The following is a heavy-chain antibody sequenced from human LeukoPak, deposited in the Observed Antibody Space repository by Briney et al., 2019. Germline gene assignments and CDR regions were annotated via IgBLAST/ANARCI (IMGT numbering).Heavy chain of an antibody. J-gene: IGHJ4*02. Sequence: GGSLRLSCAPSGYTVSSNYVSWIRQPPGKGLEWVSDVYYGGSTFYNASLKGRFTISGDMSKNNWNLQMNSLRAEYTAVYYCARVAKDLGGDCFVDSWGQGAQGTVSS. CDR3: ARVAKDLGGDCFVDS. CDR2: VYYGGST. CDR1: GYTVSSNY. D-gene: IGHD2-21*01. V-gene: IGHV3-66*01.